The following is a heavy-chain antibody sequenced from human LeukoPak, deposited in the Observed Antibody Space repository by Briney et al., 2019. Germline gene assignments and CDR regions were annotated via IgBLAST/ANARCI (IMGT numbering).Heavy chain of an antibody. CDR1: GFTFNNYP. CDR3: AKDLGLRGSPGPFDI. J-gene: IGHJ3*02. D-gene: IGHD1-26*01. V-gene: IGHV3-33*06. CDR2: IWYDGSLK. Sequence: PGASLTLSCAASGFTFNNYPMHWVRQAAGKGLEWVAVIWYDGSLKFYADSVKDRFTISRDNSKNTLHLQMNSLRAEDTAIYYCAKDLGLRGSPGPFDIWGQGTMVTVPS.